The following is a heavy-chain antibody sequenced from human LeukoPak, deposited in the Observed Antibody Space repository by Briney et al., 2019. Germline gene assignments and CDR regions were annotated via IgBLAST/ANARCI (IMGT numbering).Heavy chain of an antibody. CDR3: ARDTNTPDYYYYYGMDV. CDR2: IKQDGSEK. CDR1: GFTLSGNY. J-gene: IGHJ6*02. Sequence: GGSLRLSCAASGFTLSGNYISWVRQAPGKGLEWVANIKQDGSEKYYVDSVKGRFTISRDNAKNSLYLQMNSLRAEDTAVYYCARDTNTPDYYYYYGMDVWGQGTTVTVSS. V-gene: IGHV3-7*01. D-gene: IGHD2-8*01.